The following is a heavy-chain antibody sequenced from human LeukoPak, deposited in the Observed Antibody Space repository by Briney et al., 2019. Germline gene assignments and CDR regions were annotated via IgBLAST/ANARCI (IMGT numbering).Heavy chain of an antibody. V-gene: IGHV3-73*01. D-gene: IGHD3-9*01. J-gene: IGHJ3*02. CDR2: IRSKANNYAT. Sequence: PGGSLRLSCAASGFTFSDSAMHWVRQASGKGLEWVGRIRSKANNYATAYAASVKGRFTISRDDSKNTAYLQMGSLKAEDTAVYYCARNPISPGLGDIWGQGTMVTVS. CDR3: ARNPISPGLGDI. CDR1: GFTFSDSA.